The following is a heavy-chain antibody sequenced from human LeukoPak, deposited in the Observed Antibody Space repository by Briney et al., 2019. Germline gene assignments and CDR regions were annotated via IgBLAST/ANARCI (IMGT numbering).Heavy chain of an antibody. J-gene: IGHJ4*02. V-gene: IGHV3-23*01. CDR3: AKVRASVTGTGAFDY. CDR2: ISGSGDST. CDR1: GFTFNNYA. D-gene: IGHD6-19*01. Sequence: GGSLRLSCAASGFTFNNYAMSWVRQAPGKGLEWVSVISGSGDSTYHADSVKGRFTIFRDNSKNTVFLQMNSLRAEDTAVYYCAKVRASVTGTGAFDYWGQGTLVTVSS.